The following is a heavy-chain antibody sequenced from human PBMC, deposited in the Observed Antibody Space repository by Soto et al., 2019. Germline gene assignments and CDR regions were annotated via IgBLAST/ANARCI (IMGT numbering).Heavy chain of an antibody. J-gene: IGHJ4*02. CDR3: AKEGGLSGSYYISSSYYFDY. Sequence: GGSLRLSCAASGFTFSSDAMSWVRQAPGKGLEWVSAISGSGGSTYYADSVKGRFTISRDNSKNTLYLQMNSLRAEDTSVYYCAKEGGLSGSYYISSSYYFDYWGQGTLVTVSS. CDR2: ISGSGGST. D-gene: IGHD1-26*01. V-gene: IGHV3-23*01. CDR1: GFTFSSDA.